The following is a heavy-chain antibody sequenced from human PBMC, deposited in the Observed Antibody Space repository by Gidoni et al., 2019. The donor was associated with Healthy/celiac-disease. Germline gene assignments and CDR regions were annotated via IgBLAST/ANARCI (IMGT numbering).Heavy chain of an antibody. CDR1: GYTFTGYY. CDR2: INPNSGGT. J-gene: IGHJ4*02. V-gene: IGHV1-2*02. CDR3: ARRRAARPFYFDY. D-gene: IGHD6-6*01. Sequence: QVQLVQSGAEVTKPGASVKVSCKASGYTFTGYYMHWVRQAPGQGLEWMGWINPNSGGTNYAQKFQGRVTMTRDTSISTAYMQLSRLRSDDTAVYYCARRRAARPFYFDYWGQGTLVTVSS.